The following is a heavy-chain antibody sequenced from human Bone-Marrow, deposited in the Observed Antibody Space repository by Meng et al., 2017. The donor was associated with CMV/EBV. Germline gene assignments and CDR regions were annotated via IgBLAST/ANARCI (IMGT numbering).Heavy chain of an antibody. CDR1: GYTFTGYY. V-gene: IGHV1-2*02. J-gene: IGHJ3*02. Sequence: ASVKVSCKASGYTFTGYYMHWVRQAPGQGLEWMGWINPNSGGTNYAQKFQGRVTMTRDTSISTAYTELSRLRSDDTAVYYCARGLSITISGVVTASDAFDIWGQGTMVTVSS. CDR2: INPNSGGT. CDR3: ARGLSITISGVVTASDAFDI. D-gene: IGHD3-3*01.